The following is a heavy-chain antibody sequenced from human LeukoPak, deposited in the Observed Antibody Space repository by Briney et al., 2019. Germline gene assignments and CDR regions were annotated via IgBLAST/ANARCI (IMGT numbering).Heavy chain of an antibody. V-gene: IGHV3-48*02. J-gene: IGHJ4*02. D-gene: IGHD5-18*01. CDR2: ITYNSGTI. CDR1: GFTFRSYA. CDR3: ARDSGYSYADNY. Sequence: GGSLRLSCAASGFTFRSYAMQWVRQAPGKGLEWVSYITYNSGTIFYADSVKGRFTISRDNAKDSLYLQMSSLRDEDTAVYYCARDSGYSYADNYWGQGTLVTVSS.